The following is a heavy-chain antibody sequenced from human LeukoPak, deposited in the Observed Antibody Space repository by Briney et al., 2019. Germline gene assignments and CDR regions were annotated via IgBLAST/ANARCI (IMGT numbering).Heavy chain of an antibody. Sequence: GGSLRLSCAASGFTFSSSAMSWVRQAPGKGLEWVSAISNNGGYTYYADSVQGRFTISRDNSKSTLCLQMNSLRAEDTAVYYCAKQLGYCSDGSCYFPYWGQGTLSPSPQ. CDR2: ISNNGGYT. D-gene: IGHD2-15*01. V-gene: IGHV3-23*01. J-gene: IGHJ4*02. CDR3: AKQLGYCSDGSCYFPY. CDR1: GFTFSSSA.